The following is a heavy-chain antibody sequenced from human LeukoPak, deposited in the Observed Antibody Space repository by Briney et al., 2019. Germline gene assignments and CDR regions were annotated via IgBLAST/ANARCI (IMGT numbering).Heavy chain of an antibody. D-gene: IGHD3-22*01. CDR1: GASVGGGASS. CDR2: IHDRGAT. Sequence: SQTLCLTCTVSGASVGGGASSWSWIRQYPGTGLEWIGYIHDRGATYYSPSLRSRVTMSLETSKNQFSLRLTSVTAADTALYYCARDRDDSRGYVPAFDIWGRGTMVTVSS. CDR3: ARDRDDSRGYVPAFDI. V-gene: IGHV4-31*03. J-gene: IGHJ3*02.